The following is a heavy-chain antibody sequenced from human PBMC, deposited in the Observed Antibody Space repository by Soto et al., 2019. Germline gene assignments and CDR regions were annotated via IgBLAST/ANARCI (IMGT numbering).Heavy chain of an antibody. CDR3: ALSTVTTGDYFDY. CDR2: ISVSGGTT. V-gene: IGHV3-23*01. D-gene: IGHD4-17*01. CDR1: GFTLSTYA. Sequence: PVGSLRLSCGASGFTLSTYAMSWVRQAPGKGLECVSVISVSGGTTYYADSVKGRFTISRDNSKNTLYLQMNSLRAEDTAVYYCALSTVTTGDYFDYWGQGTLVTVSS. J-gene: IGHJ4*02.